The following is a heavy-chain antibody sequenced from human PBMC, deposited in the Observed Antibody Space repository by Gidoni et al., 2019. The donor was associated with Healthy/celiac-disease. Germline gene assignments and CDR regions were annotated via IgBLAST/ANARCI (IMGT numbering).Heavy chain of an antibody. D-gene: IGHD3-10*01. J-gene: IGHJ4*02. V-gene: IGHV3-23*01. CDR3: AKDTYYYGSGSYYRY. Sequence: EVQLLESGGGLVQPGGSLRFSCAASGFTFSSYAMRWVRQAPGKGLEWVSSISGSGGSTYYADSVKGRFTISRDNSKNTLYLQMNSLRAEDTAVYYCAKDTYYYGSGSYYRYWGQGTLVTVSS. CDR1: GFTFSSYA. CDR2: ISGSGGST.